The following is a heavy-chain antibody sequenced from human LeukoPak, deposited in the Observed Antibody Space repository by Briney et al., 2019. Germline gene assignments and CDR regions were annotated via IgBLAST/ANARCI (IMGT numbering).Heavy chain of an antibody. CDR1: GGSISSSIYY. D-gene: IGHD4-17*01. CDR2: ISYSGTT. J-gene: IGHJ3*02. Sequence: PSETLSLTCTVSGGSISSSIYYWGWIRQPPGKGLEWIAIISYSGTTYYNPSLKRRVTISVDTSKNHFSLKLSSETAADTAVYYCANLSYGDYGDAFDIWGQGTMVTVSS. CDR3: ANLSYGDYGDAFDI. V-gene: IGHV4-39*02.